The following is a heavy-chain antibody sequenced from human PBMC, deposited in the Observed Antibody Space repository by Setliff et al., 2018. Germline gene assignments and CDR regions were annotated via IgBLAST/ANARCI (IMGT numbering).Heavy chain of an antibody. J-gene: IGHJ6*03. V-gene: IGHV4-59*01. CDR1: GGSIGSSF. CDR2: KSNRGDT. CDR3: ARGCAAGACYSDYYYYMDV. D-gene: IGHD2-15*01. Sequence: KASETLSLTCTVSGGSIGSSFWNWIRQSPGKGLEWIGYKSNRGDTNSNPSLDSRVTMSVDTSKNQFSLKLKSVTAADTAMYYCARGCAAGACYSDYYYYMDVWGKGTTVTVSS.